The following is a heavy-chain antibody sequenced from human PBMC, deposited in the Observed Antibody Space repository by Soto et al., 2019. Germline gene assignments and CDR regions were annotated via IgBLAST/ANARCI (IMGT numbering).Heavy chain of an antibody. CDR3: ARDCTHYDSSGYNP. Sequence: PWWSLRLSCAASVFTFSSYGMHWVRQAPGKGLEWVAVIWYDGSNKYYADSVKGRFTISRDNSKNTLYLQMNSLRAEDTAVYYCARDCTHYDSSGYNPWGQGTLVTVSS. J-gene: IGHJ5*02. CDR1: VFTFSSYG. V-gene: IGHV3-33*01. D-gene: IGHD3-22*01. CDR2: IWYDGSNK.